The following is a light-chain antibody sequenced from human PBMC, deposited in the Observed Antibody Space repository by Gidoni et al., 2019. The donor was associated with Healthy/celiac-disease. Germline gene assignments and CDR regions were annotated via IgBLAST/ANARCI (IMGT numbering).Light chain of an antibody. CDR1: QGISSY. V-gene: IGKV1-8*01. Sequence: AIRITQSPSSLSASTGDRVTITCRASQGISSYLAWYQQKPGKAPKLLIYAASTLQSGVPSRFSGSGSGTDFTLTISCLQSEDFATYYCQQYYSYPPRFXGXTKVEIK. CDR3: QQYYSYPPR. CDR2: AAS. J-gene: IGKJ4*01.